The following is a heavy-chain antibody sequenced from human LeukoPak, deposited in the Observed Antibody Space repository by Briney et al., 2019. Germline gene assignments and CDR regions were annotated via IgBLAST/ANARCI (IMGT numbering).Heavy chain of an antibody. CDR2: IRYDGGNK. CDR3: AKDQGVGATSYYMDV. V-gene: IGHV3-30*02. D-gene: IGHD1-26*01. J-gene: IGHJ6*03. CDR1: GFTFSSYG. Sequence: GGSLRLSCAASGFTFSSYGMHWVRQAPGKGLEWVAFIRYDGGNKYYADSVKGRFTISRDNSKNTLYLQMNSLRAEDTAVYYCAKDQGVGATSYYMDVWGKGTTVTVSS.